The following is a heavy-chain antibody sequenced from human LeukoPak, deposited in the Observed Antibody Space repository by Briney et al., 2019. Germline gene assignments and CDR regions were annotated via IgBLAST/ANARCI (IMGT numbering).Heavy chain of an antibody. Sequence: ASVKVSCKASGYTFTGYYMHWVRQAPGQGLEWSGWLNPNTGGTSYAHKFQGRVTMTRDTSITTAYMELSRLRSDDTAVYYCAVYNWNYHGFDYWGQGTLVTVSS. D-gene: IGHD1-7*01. V-gene: IGHV1-2*02. CDR2: LNPNTGGT. J-gene: IGHJ4*02. CDR1: GYTFTGYY. CDR3: AVYNWNYHGFDY.